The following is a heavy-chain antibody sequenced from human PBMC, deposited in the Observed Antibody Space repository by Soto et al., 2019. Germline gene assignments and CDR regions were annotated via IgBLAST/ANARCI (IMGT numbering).Heavy chain of an antibody. V-gene: IGHV3-23*01. D-gene: IGHD3-22*01. CDR1: GFTFSSYA. Sequence: GGSLRLSCAASGFTFSSYAMSWVRQAPGKGLEWVSGISGSGGTTYYADSVKGRFTISRDNFKNTLYLQMNSLRAEDKAVYYCAKDLGDSSGYYYGYFDYWGQGTLVTVSS. CDR3: AKDLGDSSGYYYGYFDY. CDR2: ISGSGGTT. J-gene: IGHJ4*02.